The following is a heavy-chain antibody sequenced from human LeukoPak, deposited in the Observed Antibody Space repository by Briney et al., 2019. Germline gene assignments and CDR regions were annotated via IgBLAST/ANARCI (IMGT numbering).Heavy chain of an antibody. D-gene: IGHD5-24*01. CDR3: AKGGDGYNYRATYFDD. V-gene: IGHV3-23*01. Sequence: GGSLRLSCAASGFTFSSYDMSWVRQAPGKGLEWVSAISSSGGSTLYAGSVKGRFTISRDNSKNTLYLQMNSLRAEDTAVYYCAKGGDGYNYRATYFDDWGQGPLVTVSS. J-gene: IGHJ4*02. CDR2: ISSSGGST. CDR1: GFTFSSYD.